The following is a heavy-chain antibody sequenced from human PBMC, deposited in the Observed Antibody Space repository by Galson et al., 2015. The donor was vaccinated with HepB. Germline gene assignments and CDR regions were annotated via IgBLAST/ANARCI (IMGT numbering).Heavy chain of an antibody. Sequence: SLRLSCAASGFTFSIYTMTWVCQAPGKGLEWVSSISGSGGNTYSADFVKGRFTISRDNSKNTLYLQMNSLRAEDTAVYYCARSIWSDSEPRWFDPWGQGTLVTVSS. J-gene: IGHJ5*02. CDR3: ARSIWSDSEPRWFDP. V-gene: IGHV3-23*01. CDR2: ISGSGGNT. CDR1: GFTFSIYT. D-gene: IGHD3-3*01.